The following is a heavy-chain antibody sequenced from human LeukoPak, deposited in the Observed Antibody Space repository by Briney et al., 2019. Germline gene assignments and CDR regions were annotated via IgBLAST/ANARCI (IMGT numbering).Heavy chain of an antibody. CDR3: AKAHTNYYYYYMDV. CDR2: ISGSGGST. V-gene: IGHV3-23*01. CDR1: GFTFSSYA. Sequence: GGSLRLSXAASGFTFSSYAMSWVRQAPGKGLEWVSAISGSGGSTYYADSVKGRFTISRDNSKNTLYLQMNSLRAEDTAVYYCAKAHTNYYYYYMDVWGTGTTVTVSS. J-gene: IGHJ6*03.